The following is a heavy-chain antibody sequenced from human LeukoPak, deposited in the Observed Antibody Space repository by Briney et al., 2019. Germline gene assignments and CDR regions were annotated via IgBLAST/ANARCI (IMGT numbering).Heavy chain of an antibody. J-gene: IGHJ3*01. CDR2: LYYSGST. CDR3: ARGGARGSSAFDV. CDR1: GDSVNDYY. V-gene: IGHV4-59*02. Sequence: SETLSLTCTVSGDSVNDYYWNWIRQPPGKGLEWIGYLYYSGSTDYNPSLNSRVTMSVDTSKNQFSLKLNSVTAADTAVYYCARGGARGSSAFDVWGQGTMVIVSA. D-gene: IGHD3-10*01.